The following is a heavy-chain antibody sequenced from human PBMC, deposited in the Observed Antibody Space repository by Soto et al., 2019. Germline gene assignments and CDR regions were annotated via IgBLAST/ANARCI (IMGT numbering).Heavy chain of an antibody. CDR1: GFTFSSYA. V-gene: IGHV3-23*01. Sequence: EVQLLESGGGLVQPGGSLRLSRAASGFTFSSYAMSWVRQAPGKGLEWVSAISGSGGSTYYADSVKGRFTISRDNSKNTLSLQMNSLRAEDTAVYYCAKESGKGYYSAMDVWGQGTTVTVSS. D-gene: IGHD2-15*01. CDR2: ISGSGGST. CDR3: AKESGKGYYSAMDV. J-gene: IGHJ6*02.